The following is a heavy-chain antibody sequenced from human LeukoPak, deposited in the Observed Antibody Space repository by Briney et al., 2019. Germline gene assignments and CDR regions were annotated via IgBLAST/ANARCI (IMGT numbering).Heavy chain of an antibody. CDR2: ISYDGSNK. CDR1: GFTFSSYA. D-gene: IGHD3-22*01. CDR3: AKVRHYYDSSGFDY. V-gene: IGHV3-30*04. Sequence: PGGSPRLSCAASGFTFSSYAMHWVRQAPGKGLEWVAVISYDGSNKYYADSVKGRFTISRDNSKNTLYLQMNSLRAEDTAVYYCAKVRHYYDSSGFDYWGQGTLVTVSS. J-gene: IGHJ4*02.